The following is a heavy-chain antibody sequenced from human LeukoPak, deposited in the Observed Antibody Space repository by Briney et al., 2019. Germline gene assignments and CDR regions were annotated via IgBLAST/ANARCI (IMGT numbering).Heavy chain of an antibody. CDR3: ARGTSGVPAAIRRVDY. V-gene: IGHV1-69*04. CDR1: GGTFSSYA. J-gene: IGHJ4*02. Sequence: GASVKVSCKASGGTFSSYAISWVRQAPGQGLEWMGRIIPILGIANYAQKFQGRVTITADKSTSTAYMELSSLRSEDTAVYYCARGTSGVPAAIRRVDYWGQGTLVTVSS. D-gene: IGHD2-2*02. CDR2: IIPILGIA.